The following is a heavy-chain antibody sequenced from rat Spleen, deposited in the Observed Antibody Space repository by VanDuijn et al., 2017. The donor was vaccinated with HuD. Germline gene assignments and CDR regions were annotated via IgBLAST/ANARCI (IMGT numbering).Heavy chain of an antibody. CDR1: GFSLTSNS. Sequence: QVQLKESGPGLVQPSQTLSLTCTVSGFSLTSNSVSWVRQPPGKGLEWMGVIWGNGNTNYNSALKSRLSISRDTSKSQIYLKMNSLQTEDTATYFCARADVAGLSTDGIWGQGIMVTVSS. CDR2: IWGNGNT. J-gene: IGHJ2*01. CDR3: ARADVAGLSTDGI. D-gene: IGHD1-2*01. V-gene: IGHV2-13*01.